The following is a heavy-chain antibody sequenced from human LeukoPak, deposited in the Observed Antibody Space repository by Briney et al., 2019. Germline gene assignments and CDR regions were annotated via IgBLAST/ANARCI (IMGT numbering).Heavy chain of an antibody. Sequence: PSETLSLTCSVSGGSIYNSAYHWGWIRPPPGKGLERIGSIYYSGSTYYNPSLKSRVTISVDTSKNQFSLKLSSVTAADTAVYYCARPGEVYYYDSSGYPAHYFDYWGQGTLVTVSS. CDR3: ARPGEVYYYDSSGYPAHYFDY. CDR1: GGSIYNSAYH. V-gene: IGHV4-39*01. CDR2: IYYSGST. D-gene: IGHD3-22*01. J-gene: IGHJ4*02.